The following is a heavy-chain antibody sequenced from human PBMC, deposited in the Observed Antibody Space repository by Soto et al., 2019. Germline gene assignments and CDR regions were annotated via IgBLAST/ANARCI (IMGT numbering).Heavy chain of an antibody. V-gene: IGHV1-69*01. CDR3: ASPGVDTPMVVYYGMDV. J-gene: IGHJ6*01. CDR2: IIPIFGTA. D-gene: IGHD5-18*01. CDR1: GGTFSSYA. Sequence: QVQLVQSGAEVKKPGSSVKVSCKASGGTFSSYAISWERQAPGQGHEWMGGIIPIFGTANYAQKFQGRVTIPAAESTSTAYLELSSLRSEDTAGYYCASPGVDTPMVVYYGMDVWGQGTTVTVSS.